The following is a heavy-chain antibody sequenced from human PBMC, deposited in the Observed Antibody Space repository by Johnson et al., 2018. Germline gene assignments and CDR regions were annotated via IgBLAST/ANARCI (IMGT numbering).Heavy chain of an antibody. Sequence: VQLVESGGGLVQPGGSLRLSCAASGFTFSNYAMTWVRQAPGKGLEWVSALSFSGTIKYADSVKGRFTIARDNSKNTLYLQMNSLRAEDTAVYYCAKDPHDSSWYRYFQHWGQGTLVTVSS. V-gene: IGHV3-23*04. CDR1: GFTFSNYA. J-gene: IGHJ1*01. D-gene: IGHD6-13*01. CDR2: LSFSGTI. CDR3: AKDPHDSSWYRYFQH.